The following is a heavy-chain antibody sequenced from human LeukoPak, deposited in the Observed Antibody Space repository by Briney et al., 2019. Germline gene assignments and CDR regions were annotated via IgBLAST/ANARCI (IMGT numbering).Heavy chain of an antibody. J-gene: IGHJ6*03. Sequence: ASVKVSCKASGYTFTSYGISWVRQAPGQGLEWMGWISAYNGNTNYAQKLQGRVTMTTDTSTSTAYMELRSLRSDDTAVYYCARVGVTMVRGVILHLYYYYHMDVWGKGTTVTVSS. CDR2: ISAYNGNT. V-gene: IGHV1-18*01. D-gene: IGHD3-10*01. CDR1: GYTFTSYG. CDR3: ARVGVTMVRGVILHLYYYYHMDV.